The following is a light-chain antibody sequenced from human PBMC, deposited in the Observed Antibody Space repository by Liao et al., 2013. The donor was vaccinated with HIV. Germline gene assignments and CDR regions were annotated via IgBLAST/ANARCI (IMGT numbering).Light chain of an antibody. CDR2: QDN. Sequence: SYELTQPPSVSVSPGQTASITCSGDKLGDKYACWYQQKPGQSPVLVIYQDNKRPSGIPDRFSGSNSGNTATLTISGTQAMDEADYYCQAWDSSTDVFGTGTKVTVL. CDR1: KLGDKY. V-gene: IGLV3-1*01. J-gene: IGLJ1*01. CDR3: QAWDSSTDV.